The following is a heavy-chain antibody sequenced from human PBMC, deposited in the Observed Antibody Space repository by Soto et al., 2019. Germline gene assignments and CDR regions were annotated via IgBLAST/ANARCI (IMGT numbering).Heavy chain of an antibody. J-gene: IGHJ3*02. CDR1: GGSFSIYT. D-gene: IGHD6-13*01. CDR2: IIPMFDIA. CDR3: TRGSWSAEVFDI. V-gene: IGHV1-69*02. Sequence: QVQLVQSGVEVKKPGSSVKVSCKAAGGSFSIYTVFWVRQAPGQGLEWMGRIIPMFDIANYAQNFQGRVTLYANXFTDTVYMEMLNLRSDDTAVYYCTRGSWSAEVFDIWGQGTLVTVSS.